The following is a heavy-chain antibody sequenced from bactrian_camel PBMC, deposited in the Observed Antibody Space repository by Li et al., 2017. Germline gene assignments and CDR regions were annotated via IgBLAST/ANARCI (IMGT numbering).Heavy chain of an antibody. Sequence: VQLVESGGDSVQSGGSLKLSCAASGSTFSSYCMGWFRQAPGKEREWVATIDSDGDTGYADSVKGRYTISHDRATNTLNLTLYALKPEDTGMYYCAAADNYWDCEARLQTANFPTWGRGTQVTVS. J-gene: IGHJ4*01. D-gene: IGHD1*01. CDR1: GSTFSSYC. CDR2: IDSDGDT. V-gene: IGHV3S42*01. CDR3: AAADNYWDCEARLQTANFPT.